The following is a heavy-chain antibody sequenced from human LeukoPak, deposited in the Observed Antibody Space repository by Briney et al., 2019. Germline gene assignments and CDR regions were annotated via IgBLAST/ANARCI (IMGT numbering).Heavy chain of an antibody. CDR1: GFTFSSYA. J-gene: IGHJ4*02. Sequence: SGGSLRLSCAASGFTFSSYAMSWVRQAPGKGLEWVSAISGSGGSTYYTDSVKGRFTTSRDNSKNTLYLQMNSLRVEDTAVYYCAKYKENIVVVPAAMDYWGQGTLVTVSS. CDR2: ISGSGGST. CDR3: AKYKENIVVVPAAMDY. V-gene: IGHV3-23*01. D-gene: IGHD2-2*01.